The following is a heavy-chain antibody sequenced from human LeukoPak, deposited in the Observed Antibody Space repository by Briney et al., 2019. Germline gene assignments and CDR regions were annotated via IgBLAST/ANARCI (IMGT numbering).Heavy chain of an antibody. D-gene: IGHD6-13*01. J-gene: IGHJ4*02. CDR2: IWYDGSNE. Sequence: QPGGSLRLSCAASGFTFSSYGMHWVRQAPGKGLEWVAAIWYDGSNENYADSVKGRFTIYRDNSKNTLYLQMNSLRAEDTAVYYCARGGSSWYFSLDYWGEGTLVTVSP. CDR3: ARGGSSWYFSLDY. CDR1: GFTFSSYG. V-gene: IGHV3-33*01.